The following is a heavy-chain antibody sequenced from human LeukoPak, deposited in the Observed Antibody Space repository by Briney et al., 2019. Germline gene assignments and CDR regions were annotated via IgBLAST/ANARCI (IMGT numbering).Heavy chain of an antibody. D-gene: IGHD6-19*01. CDR1: GGSIRSSSYY. J-gene: IGHJ4*02. Sequence: TSETLSLTCTVSGGSIRSSSYYWGWIRQPPGKGLEWIGSIYYSGSTYYNASLKSRGTISVDTSKNQFSLKLNSVTAADTAVYFCARQVVAVAGTGYFDYRGQGTLVTVSS. V-gene: IGHV4-39*01. CDR3: ARQVVAVAGTGYFDY. CDR2: IYYSGST.